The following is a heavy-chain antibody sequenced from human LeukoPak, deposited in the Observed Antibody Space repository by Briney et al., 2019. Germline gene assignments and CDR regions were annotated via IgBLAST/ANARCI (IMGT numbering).Heavy chain of an antibody. CDR2: IKQDGSEK. CDR3: ARDRRGSLDY. J-gene: IGHJ4*02. CDR1: GFTFSNYW. Sequence: PGGSLRLSCAGSGFTFSNYWMTWVRQAPGKGLEWVANIKQDGSEKYYADSVKGRFTISRDNAKNSLYLQMNNLRVEDTAVYYCARDRRGSLDYWGQGTRVTVSS. D-gene: IGHD3-10*01. V-gene: IGHV3-7*01.